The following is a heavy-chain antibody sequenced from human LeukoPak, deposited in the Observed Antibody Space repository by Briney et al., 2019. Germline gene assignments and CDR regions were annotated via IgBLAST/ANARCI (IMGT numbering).Heavy chain of an antibody. V-gene: IGHV4-61*02. CDR3: ARDELGVVPAAIESRARQNWFDP. CDR1: GGSISSGSYY. CDR2: IYTSGST. D-gene: IGHD2-2*02. Sequence: SETLSLTCIVSGGSISSGSYYWSWIRQPAGKGLEWIGRIYTSGSTNYNPSLKSRVTISVDTSKNQFSLKLSSVTAADTAVYYCARDELGVVPAAIESRARQNWFDPWGQGTLVTVSS. J-gene: IGHJ5*02.